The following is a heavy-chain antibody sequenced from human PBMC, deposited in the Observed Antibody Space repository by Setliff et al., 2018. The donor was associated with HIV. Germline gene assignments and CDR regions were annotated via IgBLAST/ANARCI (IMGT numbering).Heavy chain of an antibody. CDR2: MNPNSGNT. J-gene: IGHJ3*01. Sequence: GASVKVSCKASGHTFTTYDINWVRQATGQGLEWMGWMNPNSGNTGYAERFQGRVTMTRDTSISTVYMELTSLRSEDMAVYYCARGLRQNRSNSDVFDVWGQGTVVTVSS. CDR1: GHTFTTYD. V-gene: IGHV1-8*02. D-gene: IGHD4-4*01. CDR3: ARGLRQNRSNSDVFDV.